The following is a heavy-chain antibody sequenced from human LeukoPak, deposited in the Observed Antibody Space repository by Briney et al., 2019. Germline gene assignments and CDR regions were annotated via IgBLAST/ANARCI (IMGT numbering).Heavy chain of an antibody. V-gene: IGHV3-66*01. CDR3: AKDFYSSMGAFDI. J-gene: IGHJ3*02. Sequence: GGSLRLSCAASGFTASSNYMSWVRQAPGKGLEWVSVIYSGGSTYYADSVKGRFTISRDNSKNTLYLQMNSLRAEDTAVYYCAKDFYSSMGAFDIWGQGTMVTVSS. D-gene: IGHD6-13*01. CDR2: IYSGGST. CDR1: GFTASSNY.